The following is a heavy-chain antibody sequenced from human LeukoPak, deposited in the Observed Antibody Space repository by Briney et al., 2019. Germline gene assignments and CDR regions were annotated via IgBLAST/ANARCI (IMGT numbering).Heavy chain of an antibody. D-gene: IGHD6-25*01. CDR1: GGSFSGYY. Sequence: TTSETLSLTCAFYGGSFSGYYWTWIRQPPGQGPEWIGEISYSGTTNYNPSLKSRLTISVDTSKNQFSLNLTSVTVADTAVYYCARVFGYHGGPRLYYYYGMDVWGQGTTVTVSS. J-gene: IGHJ6*02. CDR3: ARVFGYHGGPRLYYYYGMDV. CDR2: ISYSGTT. V-gene: IGHV4-34*01.